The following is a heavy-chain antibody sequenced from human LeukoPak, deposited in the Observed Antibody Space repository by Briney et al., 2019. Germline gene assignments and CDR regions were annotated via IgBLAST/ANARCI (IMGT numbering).Heavy chain of an antibody. CDR3: ARDLRGGTTGRDYYYYYMDV. D-gene: IGHD1-1*01. J-gene: IGHJ6*03. V-gene: IGHV1-69*13. CDR1: GGTFSRYA. CDR2: IIPTFGTA. Sequence: SVKVSCKASGGTFSRYAISWVRQAPGQGLEWMGGIIPTFGTAKYAQKFQGRVTITADESTSTAYMELSSLRSEDTAVYYCARDLRGGTTGRDYYYYYMDVWGKGTTVTISS.